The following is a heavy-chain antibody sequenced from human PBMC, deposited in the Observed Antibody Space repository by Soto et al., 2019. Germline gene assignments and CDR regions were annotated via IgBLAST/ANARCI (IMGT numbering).Heavy chain of an antibody. CDR1: GGSIRSSSYY. Sequence: QLQLQESGPGLVKPSETLSLTCTVSGGSIRSSSYYWGWIRQPPGQGLEWIGSIYYSGSTYYNQSLKSLGTISLDTSKNHSSLKLSSVTAADTAVDYCARHDRWAAGAVYGFDPLGQGTLVTVSS. D-gene: IGHD6-13*01. CDR3: ARHDRWAAGAVYGFDP. V-gene: IGHV4-39*01. J-gene: IGHJ5*02. CDR2: IYYSGST.